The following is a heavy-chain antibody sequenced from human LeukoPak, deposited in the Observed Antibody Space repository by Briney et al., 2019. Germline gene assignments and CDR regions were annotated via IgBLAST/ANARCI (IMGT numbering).Heavy chain of an antibody. D-gene: IGHD3-10*01. CDR1: GLTFTSYS. V-gene: IGHV3-48*04. J-gene: IGHJ4*02. CDR3: AREVGGSGAYYFDY. CDR2: ISSSSGTI. Sequence: GGSLRLSCAGSGLTFTSYSMNWVRQAPGKGLEWVSYISSSSGTIYYADSVKGRFTISRDNAKNSLYLQMNSLRAEDTAVYYCAREVGGSGAYYFDYWGQGTLVTVSS.